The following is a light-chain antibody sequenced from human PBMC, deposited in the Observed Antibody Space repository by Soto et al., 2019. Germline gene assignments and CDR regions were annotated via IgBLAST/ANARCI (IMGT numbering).Light chain of an antibody. CDR3: QQRSNWIT. Sequence: IVLTQSPATLSLSPGERATLSCRASQSVSSYLAWYQQKPGQAPRLLIYDASNMATGIPARFSGSGSGTDFTLTISSLEPEDFAVYFCQQRSNWITFGQGTRL. J-gene: IGKJ5*01. V-gene: IGKV3-11*01. CDR2: DAS. CDR1: QSVSSY.